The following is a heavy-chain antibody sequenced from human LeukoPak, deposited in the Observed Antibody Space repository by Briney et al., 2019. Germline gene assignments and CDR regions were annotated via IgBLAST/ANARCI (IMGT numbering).Heavy chain of an antibody. V-gene: IGHV4-31*03. D-gene: IGHD3-9*01. CDR2: IYYSGST. Sequence: SSETLSLTCTVSGGPISSGGYYWSWIRQHPGKGLEWIGYIYYSGSTYYNPSLKSRVTISVDTSKNQFSLKLSSVTAADTAVYYCARARYFDRVVFDYWGQGTLVTVSS. CDR1: GGPISSGGYY. J-gene: IGHJ4*02. CDR3: ARARYFDRVVFDY.